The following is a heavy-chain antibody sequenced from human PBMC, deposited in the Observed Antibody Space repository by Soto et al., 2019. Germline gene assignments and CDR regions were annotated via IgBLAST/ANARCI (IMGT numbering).Heavy chain of an antibody. Sequence: QVQLQQSGPGLVKPSETLSLTCSGSSGPSSSHNWAWIRPPPGRGLEWIGYVSSTGGTSYNPSLKSRVTIAADTSTTHISLPLTSVTAADTAVYYCVRQGIGNLHGLVDVWGQGTTVRVSS. CDR2: VSSTGGT. CDR1: SGPSSSHN. CDR3: VRQGIGNLHGLVDV. J-gene: IGHJ6*02. D-gene: IGHD1-1*01. V-gene: IGHV4-59*08.